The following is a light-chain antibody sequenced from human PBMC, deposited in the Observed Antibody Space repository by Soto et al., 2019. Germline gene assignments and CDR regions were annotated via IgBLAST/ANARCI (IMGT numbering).Light chain of an antibody. J-gene: IGKJ5*01. CDR1: RNVSIY. CDR3: QQSYKMPA. Sequence: EIPLTQSPSSLAASVGDRLTLTCRASRNVSIYLNWYKHKPGKSPTLLIHATSNLQIGVPSRISGSGTGTEFTLTLSSLEPEDFGTYYCQQSYKMPAFGQGTRLVIK. CDR2: ATS. V-gene: IGKV1-39*01.